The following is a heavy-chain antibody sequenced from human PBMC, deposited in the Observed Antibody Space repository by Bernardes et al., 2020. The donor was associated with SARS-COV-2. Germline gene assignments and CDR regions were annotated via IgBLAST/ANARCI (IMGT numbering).Heavy chain of an antibody. Sequence: ASVKVSCKVSGYLLSQLSIHWVRQAPGKGLEWMGGFDPEDGATIYAENFQGRFTISRDNAKNSVYLQVNSLRVEDAAVYYCARVDFSNLYFFDYWGQGTPVTVSS. CDR1: GYLLSQLS. J-gene: IGHJ4*02. CDR3: ARVDFSNLYFFDY. D-gene: IGHD6-13*01. V-gene: IGHV1-24*01. CDR2: FDPEDGAT.